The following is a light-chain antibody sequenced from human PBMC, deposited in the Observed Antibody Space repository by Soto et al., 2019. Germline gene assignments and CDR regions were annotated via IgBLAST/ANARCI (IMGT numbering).Light chain of an antibody. CDR3: QQYGSSPNT. CDR1: QSVSSSY. CDR2: GTS. V-gene: IGKV3-20*01. Sequence: EIVLTQYPGTLSLSPGERATLSCRASQSVSSSYLAWYRHKPGQAPRLLIYGTSSRATGISDRFSGTGSGTDFTLTISRLEPEYFAVYYCQQYGSSPNTFGQGTKLEIK. J-gene: IGKJ2*01.